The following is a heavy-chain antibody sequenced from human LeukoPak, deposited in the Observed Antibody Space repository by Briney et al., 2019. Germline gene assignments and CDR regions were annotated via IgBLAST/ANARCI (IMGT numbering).Heavy chain of an antibody. V-gene: IGHV3-21*01. D-gene: IGHD1-26*01. J-gene: IGHJ6*03. CDR2: ISSSSSYI. CDR3: ARLSGWEPAGGYYYYYMDV. Sequence: PGGSLRLSCAASGFTFSSYSMNWVRQAPGKGLEWVSSISSSSSYIYYADSVKGRFTISRDNAKNSLYLQMNSLRAEDTAVYYCARLSGWEPAGGYYYYYMDVWGKGTTVTVSS. CDR1: GFTFSSYS.